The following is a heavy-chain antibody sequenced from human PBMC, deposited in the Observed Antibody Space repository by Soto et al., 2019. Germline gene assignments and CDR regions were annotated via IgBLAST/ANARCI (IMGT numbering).Heavy chain of an antibody. CDR1: GFTFSSYA. D-gene: IGHD5-12*01. CDR2: ISYDGSNK. CDR3: ARQRWLQLSYYYYGMDV. V-gene: IGHV3-30-3*01. Sequence: PGGSLRLSCAASGFTFSSYAMHWVRQAPGKGLEWVAVISYDGSNKYYADSVKGRFTISRDNSKNTLYLQMNSLRAEDTAVYYCARQRWLQLSYYYYGMDVWGQGXTVTVSS. J-gene: IGHJ6*02.